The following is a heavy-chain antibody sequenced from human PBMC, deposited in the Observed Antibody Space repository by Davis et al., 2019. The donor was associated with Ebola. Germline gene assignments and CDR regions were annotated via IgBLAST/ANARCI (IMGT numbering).Heavy chain of an antibody. CDR3: AKTQYYYGSGSYYKARYGMDV. V-gene: IGHV3-53*05. Sequence: GESLKISCAASGFTVSSNYMSWVRQAPGKGLEWVSVIYSGGSTYYADSVKGRFTISRDNSKNTLYLQMNSLRAEDTAVYYCAKTQYYYGSGSYYKARYGMDVWGQGTTVTVSS. CDR1: GFTVSSNY. D-gene: IGHD3-10*01. J-gene: IGHJ6*02. CDR2: IYSGGST.